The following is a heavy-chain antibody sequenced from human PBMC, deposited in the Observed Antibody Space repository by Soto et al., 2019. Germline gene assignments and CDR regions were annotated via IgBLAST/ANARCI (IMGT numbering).Heavy chain of an antibody. CDR2: IITVNGNT. J-gene: IGHJ4*02. D-gene: IGHD2-2*02. CDR3: ARDPSAYTKDFDY. Sequence: QVHLVQSGAEVKKPGASAKVSCKASGYSFTSYALHWVRQAPGQRLEWMGWIITVNGNTKYSQKFQGRVTFTRDTSASTVYMELSSLTSEDTAVYYCARDPSAYTKDFDYWGQGTLVTVSS. CDR1: GYSFTSYA. V-gene: IGHV1-3*04.